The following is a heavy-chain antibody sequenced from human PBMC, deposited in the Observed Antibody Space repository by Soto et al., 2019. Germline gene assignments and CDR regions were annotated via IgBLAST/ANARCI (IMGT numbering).Heavy chain of an antibody. V-gene: IGHV3-33*01. J-gene: IGHJ6*02. Sequence: QVQLVESGGGVVQPGRSLRLSCAASGFTFSSYGMHWVRQAPGKGLEWVAVIWYDGSNKYYADSVKGRFTISRDNSKNTLYLQMNSLRAEDTAVYYCARDFKSSGRALYYYYGMDVWGQGTTVTVSS. CDR3: ARDFKSSGRALYYYYGMDV. CDR1: GFTFSSYG. CDR2: IWYDGSNK.